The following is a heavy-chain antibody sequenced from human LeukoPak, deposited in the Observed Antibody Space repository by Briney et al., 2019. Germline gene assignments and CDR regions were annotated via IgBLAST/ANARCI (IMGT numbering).Heavy chain of an antibody. Sequence: GGSLRLSCAASGFTFSTYWMHWVRQAPGQGPVWVSRISPDGSTTTYADSVRGRFSISRDNAKNTLYMQMNSLRVDDTAVYYCVRGNSTWSPLGDYWGQGTLVTVST. V-gene: IGHV3-74*01. CDR3: VRGNSTWSPLGDY. D-gene: IGHD6-13*01. CDR2: ISPDGSTT. J-gene: IGHJ4*02. CDR1: GFTFSTYW.